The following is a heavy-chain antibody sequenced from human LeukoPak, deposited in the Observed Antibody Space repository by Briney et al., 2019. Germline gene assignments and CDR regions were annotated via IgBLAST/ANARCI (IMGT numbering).Heavy chain of an antibody. D-gene: IGHD3-22*01. CDR2: IYWNDDK. J-gene: IGHJ4*02. V-gene: IGHV2-5*01. Sequence: ESGPTLVNPTQTLTLTCTFSGFSLSTSGVGVGWIRQPPGKALEWLALIYWNDDKRYSPSLKTRLTISKDTSKNQVALTMTNMDPLDTATYYCARVLRGPRDSSGNYYYFDYWGQGTPVTVSS. CDR1: GFSLSTSGVG. CDR3: ARVLRGPRDSSGNYYYFDY.